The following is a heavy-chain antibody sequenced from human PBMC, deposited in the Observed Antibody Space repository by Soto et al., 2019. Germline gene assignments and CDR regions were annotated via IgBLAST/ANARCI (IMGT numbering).Heavy chain of an antibody. CDR1: GGSISRNY. J-gene: IGHJ4*02. CDR3: AREGQQCLASGFDY. CDR2: VYYTGST. D-gene: IGHD6-19*01. Sequence: QVQLQESGPGLVRPSETLSHTCTVSGGSISRNYWTWIRQPPGKGLEWIGYVYYTGSTNYNPSLKSRVTISVDTSKNQFSLKLSSVTAADTAVYYCAREGQQCLASGFDYWGQGTLVTVSS. V-gene: IGHV4-59*01.